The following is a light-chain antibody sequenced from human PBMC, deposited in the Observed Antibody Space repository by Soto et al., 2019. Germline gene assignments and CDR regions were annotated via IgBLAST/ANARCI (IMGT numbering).Light chain of an antibody. CDR3: SSYTSSRTGV. Sequence: QSVLTQPAPVSGSPGQSITISCTGTSSDVGGYNYVSWYQQHPGKAPKLMIYEVSNRPSGVSNRFSGSKSGNTASLTISGLQAEDEADYYCSSYTSSRTGVFGTGTKLTVL. CDR2: EVS. V-gene: IGLV2-14*01. CDR1: SSDVGGYNY. J-gene: IGLJ1*01.